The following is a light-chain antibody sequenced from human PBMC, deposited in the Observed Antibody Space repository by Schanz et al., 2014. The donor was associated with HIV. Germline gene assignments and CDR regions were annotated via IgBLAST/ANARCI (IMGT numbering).Light chain of an antibody. Sequence: SALTQPASVSGSPGQSITISCTGTSSDVGRYNLLSRYQQYPGKVPKLMIYEVNKRPSGVSNRFSGSKSGNTASLTISGLQAEDEADYYCCSYAGSTTFYVFATGTKLTVL. V-gene: IGLV2-23*02. CDR3: CSYAGSTTFYV. CDR2: EVN. J-gene: IGLJ1*01. CDR1: SSDVGRYNL.